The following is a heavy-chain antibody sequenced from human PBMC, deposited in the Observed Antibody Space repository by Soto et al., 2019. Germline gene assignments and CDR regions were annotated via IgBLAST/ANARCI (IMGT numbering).Heavy chain of an antibody. CDR2: ISSSSSYI. V-gene: IGHV3-21*01. J-gene: IGHJ4*02. CDR3: ARGVYGYNPHFDY. CDR1: GFTFSSYS. D-gene: IGHD5-12*01. Sequence: GGSLRLSCAASGFTFSSYSMNWVRQAPEKGLEWVSSISSSSSYIYYADSVKGRFTISRDNAKNSLYLQMNSLRAEDTAVYYCARGVYGYNPHFDYWGQGTLVTVSS.